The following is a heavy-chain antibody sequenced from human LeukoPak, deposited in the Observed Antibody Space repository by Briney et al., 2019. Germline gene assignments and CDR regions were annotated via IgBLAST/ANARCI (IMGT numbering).Heavy chain of an antibody. D-gene: IGHD6-19*01. J-gene: IGHJ4*02. CDR3: ARDFLAVAGTNRDGY. Sequence: ASVKVSCKASGYTFTGYYMHWVRQAPGQGLEWMGWINPNSGGTNYAQKFQGRVTMTRDTSISTAYMELSRLRSDDTAVYYCARDFLAVAGTNRDGYWGQGTLVTVSS. CDR2: INPNSGGT. V-gene: IGHV1-2*02. CDR1: GYTFTGYY.